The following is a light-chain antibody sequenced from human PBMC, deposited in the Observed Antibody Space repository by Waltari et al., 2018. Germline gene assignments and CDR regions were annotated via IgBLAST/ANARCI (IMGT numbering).Light chain of an antibody. CDR2: DAS. V-gene: IGKV1-33*01. Sequence: DIQMTQSPSSLSASVGDRVTITCQASQDISNYLNWYQQKPGKAPKLLIYDASNLETGVPSRFSGGGSGTDFTFTISSLQPEDIATYYCQQYDNPRWTFGQGTKVEIK. J-gene: IGKJ1*01. CDR3: QQYDNPRWT. CDR1: QDISNY.